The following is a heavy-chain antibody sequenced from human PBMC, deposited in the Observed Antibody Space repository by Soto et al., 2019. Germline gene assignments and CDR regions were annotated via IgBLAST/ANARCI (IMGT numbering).Heavy chain of an antibody. CDR3: TKAPGMARTLFDQ. Sequence: EVQLLESGGGLVQPGGSLRLSCAVSGFTFSNYAMSWVRQAPWKGLEWVSGISGDGAGTYYADSVRGRFTISRDNSKKMLYLLRKSLGAEDTAVYYCTKAPGMARTLFDQWGLGTLVTVS. J-gene: IGHJ4*02. V-gene: IGHV3-23*01. CDR2: ISGDGAGT. CDR1: GFTFSNYA. D-gene: IGHD3-10*01.